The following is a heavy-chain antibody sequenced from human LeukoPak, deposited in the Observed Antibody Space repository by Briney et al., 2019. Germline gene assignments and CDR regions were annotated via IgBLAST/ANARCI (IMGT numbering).Heavy chain of an antibody. D-gene: IGHD1-26*01. CDR2: MNPNSGDT. CDR1: GFTFTGYY. V-gene: IGHV1-2*02. Sequence: ASVKVSCKASGFTFTGYYTHWMRQAPGQGLEWMGWMNPNSGDTLYVPKFQGRVTMTRDTSLSTAYMELHRLTSDDSAIYYGARWDSDYYYYYSLDVWGQGTAVTVSS. CDR3: ARWDSDYYYYYSLDV. J-gene: IGHJ6*02.